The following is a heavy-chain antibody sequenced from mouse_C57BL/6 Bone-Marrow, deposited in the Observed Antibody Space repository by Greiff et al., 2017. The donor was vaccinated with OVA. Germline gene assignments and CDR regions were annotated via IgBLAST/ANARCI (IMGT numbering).Heavy chain of an antibody. Sequence: VQLQASGAELVRPGASVTLSCKASGYTFPDYEMHWVKQTPVHGLEWIGAIDPETGGTAYNQKFKGKAILTADKSSSTAYMELRSLTSEDSAVYYCTKITTGGHYYAMDYWGQGTSVTVSS. CDR1: GYTFPDYE. D-gene: IGHD2-4*01. CDR2: IDPETGGT. V-gene: IGHV1-15*01. CDR3: TKITTGGHYYAMDY. J-gene: IGHJ4*01.